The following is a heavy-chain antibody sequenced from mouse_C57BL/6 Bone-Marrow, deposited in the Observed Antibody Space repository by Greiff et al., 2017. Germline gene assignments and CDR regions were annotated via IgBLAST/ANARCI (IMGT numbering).Heavy chain of an antibody. CDR1: GFTFSSYG. CDR2: ISSGGSYT. J-gene: IGHJ2*01. CDR3: ASRQGYFDY. Sequence: EVTLVESGGDLVKPGGSLKLSCAASGFTFSSYGMSWVRQTPDQRLEWVATISSGGSYTYYPDRVKGRFTISRDNAKNTLYLQLSSLKSEDTAMYYCASRQGYFDYWGQGTTLTVSS. V-gene: IGHV5-6*02.